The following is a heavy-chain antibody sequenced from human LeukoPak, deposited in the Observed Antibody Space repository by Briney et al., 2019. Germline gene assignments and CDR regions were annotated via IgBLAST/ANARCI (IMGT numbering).Heavy chain of an antibody. D-gene: IGHD3-10*01. CDR2: IIPIFGTA. CDR3: ARSLWFGELKQQSYFDY. V-gene: IGHV1-69*05. Sequence: SVKVSCKASGGTFSSYAISWVRQAPGQGLEWMGGIIPIFGTANYAQKFQGRVTITTDGSTSTAYMELSSLRSEDTAVYYCARSLWFGELKQQSYFDYWGQGTLVTVSS. CDR1: GGTFSSYA. J-gene: IGHJ4*02.